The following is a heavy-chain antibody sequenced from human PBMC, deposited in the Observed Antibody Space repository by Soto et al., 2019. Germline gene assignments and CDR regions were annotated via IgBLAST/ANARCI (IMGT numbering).Heavy chain of an antibody. CDR3: ARSTILAAYCARDCYSRRPWFHP. D-gene: IGHD2-21*02. Sequence: ASVKVSWKASGYTFTRYDMKWVREATGQGLEWLGWMNPNLGNTGYAQKFHGRVTMTRTTSISTAYMELSSLRSEDTAVYYCARSTILAAYCARDCYSRRPWFHPW. J-gene: IGHJ5*02. V-gene: IGHV1-8*01. CDR2: MNPNLGNT. CDR1: GYTFTRYD.